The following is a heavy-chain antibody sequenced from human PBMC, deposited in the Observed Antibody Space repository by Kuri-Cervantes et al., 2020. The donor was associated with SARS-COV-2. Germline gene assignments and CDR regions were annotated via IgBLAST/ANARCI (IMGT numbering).Heavy chain of an antibody. V-gene: IGHV6-1*01. J-gene: IGHJ4*02. D-gene: IGHD3-22*01. Sequence: SETLSLTCAISGDSVSSNSAAWNWIRQSPSRGLEWLGRTYYRSKWYNDYAVSVKSRLTINPDTSKNQFPLQLNSVTPEDTAVYYCARWSYDSSTNYGLFDYWGQGTLVTVSS. CDR2: TYYRSKWYN. CDR1: GDSVSSNSAA. CDR3: ARWSYDSSTNYGLFDY.